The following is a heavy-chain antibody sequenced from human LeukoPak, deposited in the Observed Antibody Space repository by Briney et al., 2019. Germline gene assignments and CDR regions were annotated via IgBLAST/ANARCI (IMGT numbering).Heavy chain of an antibody. CDR3: ATLRGASTAVFAS. J-gene: IGHJ4*02. Sequence: PSETLSLTCTVSGGSISSDYWSWIRQPPGKRLEWIGYIHYSGATNYNPSLKSRVTISVDTSKNQFSLELSSVTAADTALYYCATLRGASTAVFASWGQGTLVTVSS. CDR2: IHYSGAT. D-gene: IGHD2-21*02. V-gene: IGHV4-59*08. CDR1: GGSISSDY.